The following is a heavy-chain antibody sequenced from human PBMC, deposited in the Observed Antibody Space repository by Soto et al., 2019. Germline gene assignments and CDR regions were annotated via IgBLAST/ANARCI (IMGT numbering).Heavy chain of an antibody. V-gene: IGHV1-24*01. D-gene: IGHD4-17*01. J-gene: IGHJ4*02. CDR1: GYTLTELS. Sequence: ASVKVSCKVSGYTLTELSMHWVRQAPGKGLEWMGGFDPEDGETIYAQKFQGRVTMTEDTSTDTAYMEMSSLRSEDTAVYYCATAPISYGDYPDYWGQGTLVTVSS. CDR3: ATAPISYGDYPDY. CDR2: FDPEDGET.